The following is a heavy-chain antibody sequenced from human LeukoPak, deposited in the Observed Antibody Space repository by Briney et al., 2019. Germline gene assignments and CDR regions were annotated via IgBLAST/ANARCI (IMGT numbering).Heavy chain of an antibody. D-gene: IGHD5-12*01. V-gene: IGHV3-13*01. Sequence: GGSLRLSCAASGFTFSSYDMHWVRQATGKGLEWVSAIGTAGDTYYPGTVKGRFTISRENAKNSLYLQMNSLRAGDTAVYYCARGGRGGYEYFDYWGQGTLVTVSS. CDR2: IGTAGDT. CDR1: GFTFSSYD. J-gene: IGHJ4*02. CDR3: ARGGRGGYEYFDY.